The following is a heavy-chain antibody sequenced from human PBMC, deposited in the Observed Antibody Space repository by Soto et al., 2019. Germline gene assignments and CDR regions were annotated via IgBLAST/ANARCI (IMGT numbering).Heavy chain of an antibody. Sequence: QVQLVESGGGVVQPGGSVRLSCTASGFTLGAYVMHWVRQAQGKGPEWVAAISADGRDLFYAASVEGRFTISRDNSKNTLFLQMNSLTSEDTSVYSCAKSVPDPACRGGGCHRTFDYWGQGTPVTVSS. V-gene: IGHV3-30*18. D-gene: IGHD2-15*01. CDR2: ISADGRDL. J-gene: IGHJ4*02. CDR3: AKSVPDPACRGGGCHRTFDY. CDR1: GFTLGAYV.